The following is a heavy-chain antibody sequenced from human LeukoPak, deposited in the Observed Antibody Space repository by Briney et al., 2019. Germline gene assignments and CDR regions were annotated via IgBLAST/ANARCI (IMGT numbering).Heavy chain of an antibody. CDR2: ISYDGSNK. D-gene: IGHD3-22*01. J-gene: IGHJ4*02. CDR3: ANIWDSSGYYYFFDY. CDR1: GFIFGSYG. Sequence: GGSLGLSCAASGFIFGSYGMHWVRQAPGKGLEWVAVISYDGSNKYYADSVKGRFTISRDNSKNTLYLQMNSLRAEDTAVYYCANIWDSSGYYYFFDYWGQGTLVTVSS. V-gene: IGHV3-30*18.